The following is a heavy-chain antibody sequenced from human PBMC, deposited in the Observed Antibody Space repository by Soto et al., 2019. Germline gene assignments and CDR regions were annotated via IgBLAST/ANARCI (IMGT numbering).Heavy chain of an antibody. D-gene: IGHD3-3*01. CDR1: GYTFTSYD. Sequence: ASVKVSCKASGYTFTSYDINWVRQATGQGLEWMGWMNPNSGNTGYAQKFQGRVTMTRNTSISTAYMELSSLRSEDTAVYYCARVKARFDFWSGYHAYYFDYWGQGTLVTVSS. CDR2: MNPNSGNT. J-gene: IGHJ4*02. CDR3: ARVKARFDFWSGYHAYYFDY. V-gene: IGHV1-8*01.